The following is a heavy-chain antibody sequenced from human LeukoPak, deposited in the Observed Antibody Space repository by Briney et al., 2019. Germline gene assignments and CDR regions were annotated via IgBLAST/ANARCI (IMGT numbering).Heavy chain of an antibody. Sequence: PGGSLRLSCAASGFTFSSYSMNWVRQAPGKGLEWVSSISSSSSYIYYADSVKGRFTISRDNSKNTLYLQMNSLRAEDTAVYYCARDVFPTNYYYYGMDVWGQGTTVTVSS. J-gene: IGHJ6*02. CDR2: ISSSSSYI. CDR3: ARDVFPTNYYYYGMDV. CDR1: GFTFSSYS. V-gene: IGHV3-21*01.